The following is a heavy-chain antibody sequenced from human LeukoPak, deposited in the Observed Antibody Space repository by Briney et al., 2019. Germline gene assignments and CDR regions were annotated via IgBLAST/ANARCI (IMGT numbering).Heavy chain of an antibody. J-gene: IGHJ4*02. CDR1: GFTFSSYA. V-gene: IGHV3-9*01. D-gene: IGHD2-15*01. CDR2: ISWNSDTI. Sequence: PPGGSLRLSCGASGFTFSSYAMHWVRQAPGKGLEWVSGISWNSDTIAYADSVKGRFTISRDNAKSSLYLQMNSLRAEDTALYYCVKETVAGRVLEYWGQGSLVTVSS. CDR3: VKETVAGRVLEY.